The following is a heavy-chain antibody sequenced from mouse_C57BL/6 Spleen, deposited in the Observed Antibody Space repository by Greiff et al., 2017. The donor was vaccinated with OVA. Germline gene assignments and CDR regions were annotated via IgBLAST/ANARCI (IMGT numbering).Heavy chain of an antibody. Sequence: EVKVVESGGGLVQPGGSLKLSCAASGFTFSDYYMYWVRQTPEKRLEWVAYISNGGGSTYYPDTVKGRFTISRDNAKNTLYLQMSRLKSEDTAMYYCARHGNGYYFDYWGQGTTLTVSS. J-gene: IGHJ2*01. CDR1: GFTFSDYY. D-gene: IGHD2-2*01. V-gene: IGHV5-12*01. CDR2: ISNGGGST. CDR3: ARHGNGYYFDY.